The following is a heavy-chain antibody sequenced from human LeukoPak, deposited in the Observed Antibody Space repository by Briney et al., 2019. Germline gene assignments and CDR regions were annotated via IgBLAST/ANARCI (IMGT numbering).Heavy chain of an antibody. CDR3: ARDNSVEDTAWWFDP. D-gene: IGHD4-23*01. Sequence: TSVKVSCKASGYTFTSYYMHWVRQAPGQGLEWMGIINPSGGSTSYAQKFQGRVTMTRDMSTSTDYMELSSLRSEDTAVYYCARDNSVEDTAWWFDPWGQGTLVTVSS. J-gene: IGHJ5*02. CDR1: GYTFTSYY. CDR2: INPSGGST. V-gene: IGHV1-46*01.